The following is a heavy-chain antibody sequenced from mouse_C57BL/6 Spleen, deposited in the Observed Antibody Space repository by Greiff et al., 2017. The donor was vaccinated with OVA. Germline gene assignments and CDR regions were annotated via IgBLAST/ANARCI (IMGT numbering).Heavy chain of an antibody. CDR3: ARCGTRSNLLNYAMDY. CDR1: GYTFTSYW. CDR2: INPSSGYT. Sequence: VQRVESGAELAKPGASVKLSCKASGYTFTSYWMHWVKQRPGQGLEWIGYINPSSGYTKYNQKFKDKATLTADKSSSTAYMQLSSLTYEDSAVYYCARCGTRSNLLNYAMDYWGQGTSVTVSS. D-gene: IGHD2-5*01. V-gene: IGHV1-7*01. J-gene: IGHJ4*01.